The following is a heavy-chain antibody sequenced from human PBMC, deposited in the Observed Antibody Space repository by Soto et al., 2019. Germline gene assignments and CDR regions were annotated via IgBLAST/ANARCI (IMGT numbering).Heavy chain of an antibody. CDR3: ARGSVSSDS. V-gene: IGHV1-3*01. D-gene: IGHD3-10*01. CDR2: INAGDGNT. Sequence: QVHLVQSGAEVKKPGASVNVSCKAPGYIFTNYAIHWVRQAPGQRLEWMGRINAGDGNTRYSPNFQDRVTITRDTSASTAYMQLSSLTSEDSTLYFCARGSVSSDSWGQGTLVTVSS. J-gene: IGHJ4*02. CDR1: GYIFTNYA.